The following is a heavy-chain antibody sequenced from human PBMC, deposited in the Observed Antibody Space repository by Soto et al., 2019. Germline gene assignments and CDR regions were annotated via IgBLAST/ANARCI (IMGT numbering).Heavy chain of an antibody. Sequence: EVHLLESGGGLVPPGGSLRLSCAASGFTVTSYAMSWVRQAPGKGLEWVSLVSGTGDSTHYANSVRGRFTISRDDSKATLYRQMSGRRAEDTAGYYCAKDNGNYGSGTFSHWGQGTLVTVSS. J-gene: IGHJ4*02. CDR2: VSGTGDST. CDR1: GFTVTSYA. V-gene: IGHV3-23*01. D-gene: IGHD3-10*01. CDR3: AKDNGNYGSGTFSH.